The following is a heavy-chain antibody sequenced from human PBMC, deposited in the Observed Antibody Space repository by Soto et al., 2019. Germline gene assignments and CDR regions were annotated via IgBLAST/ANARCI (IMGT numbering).Heavy chain of an antibody. Sequence: GASVKVSFKASGGTFSSYAISWVRQAPGQGLEWMGGIIPIFGTANYAQKFQGRVTITADESTSTAYMELSSLRSEDTAVYYCARGEGTIAHYYYYYGMDVWGQGTTVTVSS. CDR3: ARGEGTIAHYYYYYGMDV. J-gene: IGHJ6*02. CDR1: GGTFSSYA. V-gene: IGHV1-69*13. D-gene: IGHD2-21*01. CDR2: IIPIFGTA.